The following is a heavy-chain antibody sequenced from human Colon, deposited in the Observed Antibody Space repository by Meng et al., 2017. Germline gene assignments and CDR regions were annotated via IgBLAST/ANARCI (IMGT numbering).Heavy chain of an antibody. J-gene: IGHJ4*02. D-gene: IGHD2-2*01. CDR1: GYSFTTYA. V-gene: IGHV1-3*01. CDR3: ARTGCSSSSCYDY. Sequence: QFQLGRSGAEVKKPGASVKVSCKASGYSFTTYAMDWVRQAPGQRLEWMGWINAGNGNTKYSEKFQSRVTITRDTAASTAYMELSSLRSEDTAVYYCARTGCSSSSCYDYWGQGTLVTVSS. CDR2: INAGNGNT.